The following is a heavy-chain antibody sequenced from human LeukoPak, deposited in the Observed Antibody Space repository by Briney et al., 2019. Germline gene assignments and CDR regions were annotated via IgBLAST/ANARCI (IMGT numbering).Heavy chain of an antibody. V-gene: IGHV3-48*03. Sequence: GGSLRLSCAASGFTFSSYEMNWVRQAPGKGLEWVSYISSSGSTIYYADSVKGRFTISRDNAKNSLYLQMNSLRAEDTAVYYCESLSGWGRRGFDYWGQGTLVTVSS. CDR2: ISSSGSTI. CDR3: ESLSGWGRRGFDY. CDR1: GFTFSSYE. J-gene: IGHJ4*02. D-gene: IGHD6-19*01.